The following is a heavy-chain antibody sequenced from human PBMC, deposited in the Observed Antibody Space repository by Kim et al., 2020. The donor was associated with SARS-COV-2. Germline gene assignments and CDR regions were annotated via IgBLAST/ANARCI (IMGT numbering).Heavy chain of an antibody. CDR3: ARAARFGEFDFDY. V-gene: IGHV4-34*01. Sequence: TPSLKSRVTISVDTTKNQFSRKLSSVTAADTAVYYCARAARFGEFDFDYWGQGTLVTVSS. J-gene: IGHJ4*02. D-gene: IGHD3-10*01.